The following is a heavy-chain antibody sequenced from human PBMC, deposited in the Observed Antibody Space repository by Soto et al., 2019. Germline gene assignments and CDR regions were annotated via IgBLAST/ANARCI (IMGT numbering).Heavy chain of an antibody. V-gene: IGHV1-69*12. CDR3: ARAYSSSWYERRYCYYGMDV. CDR2: IIPIFGTA. CDR1: GGTFSSYA. J-gene: IGHJ6*02. D-gene: IGHD6-13*01. Sequence: QVQLVQSGAEVKKPGSSVKVSCKASGGTFSSYAISWVRQAPGQGLEWMGGIIPIFGTANYAQKFQGRVTITASESTSTAYMELSSLRSEDTAVYYCARAYSSSWYERRYCYYGMDVWGHGTTVTVSS.